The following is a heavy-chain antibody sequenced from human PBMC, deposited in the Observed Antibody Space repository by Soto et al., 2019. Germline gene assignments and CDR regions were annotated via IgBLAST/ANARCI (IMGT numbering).Heavy chain of an antibody. CDR2: FDAYDGDT. J-gene: IGHJ4*02. Sequence: ASVKVSCKASGYTFTSHGINWVRQAPGQGLEWMGCFDAYDGDTNYAQRLQGRVTMTTDTSTDTAYMELSSLRSDDTAVYYCATDLWDNYLFDYWGQGTLVTVSS. V-gene: IGHV1-18*04. CDR3: ATDLWDNYLFDY. D-gene: IGHD1-1*01. CDR1: GYTFTSHG.